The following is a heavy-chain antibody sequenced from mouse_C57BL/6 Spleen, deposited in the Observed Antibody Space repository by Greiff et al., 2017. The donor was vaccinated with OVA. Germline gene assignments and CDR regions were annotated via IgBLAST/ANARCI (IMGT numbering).Heavy chain of an antibody. D-gene: IGHD2-2*01. CDR2: IYPGDGDT. CDR1: GYAFSSYW. CDR3: ARGVYGYDVGAMDY. J-gene: IGHJ4*01. V-gene: IGHV1-80*01. Sequence: VKLMESGAELVKPGASVKISCKASGYAFSSYWMNWVKQRPGKGLEWIGQIYPGDGDTNYNGKFKGKATLTADKSSSTAYMQLSSLTSEDSAVYFCARGVYGYDVGAMDYWGQGTSVTVSS.